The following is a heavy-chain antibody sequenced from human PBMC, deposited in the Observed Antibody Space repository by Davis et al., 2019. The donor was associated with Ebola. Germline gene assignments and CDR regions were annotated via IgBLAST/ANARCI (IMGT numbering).Heavy chain of an antibody. V-gene: IGHV3-33*08. CDR2: IWYDGSNK. Sequence: PGGSLRLSCAASGFTFSGSAMHWVRQAPGKGLEWVAVIWYDGSNKYYADSVKGRFTISRDNSKNTLYLQMNSLRAEDTAVYYCAREAFMVQGVTSRPWGMDVWGQGTTVTVSS. CDR1: GFTFSGSA. CDR3: AREAFMVQGVTSRPWGMDV. J-gene: IGHJ6*02. D-gene: IGHD3-10*01.